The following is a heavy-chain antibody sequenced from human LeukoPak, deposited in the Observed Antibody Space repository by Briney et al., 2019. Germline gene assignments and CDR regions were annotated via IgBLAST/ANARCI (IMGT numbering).Heavy chain of an antibody. J-gene: IGHJ4*02. CDR3: AKVHMPNWGTGYFDY. CDR2: ISYDGSDK. V-gene: IGHV3-30*18. D-gene: IGHD7-27*01. CDR1: GFIFTSYG. Sequence: GGSLRLSCTASGFIFTSYGMHWVRQVPGKGLEWVAGISYDGSDKLYEDSVKGRFTISRDNSKNTVYLQMNSLRAEDTAVYFCAKVHMPNWGTGYFDYWGQGTLVTVSS.